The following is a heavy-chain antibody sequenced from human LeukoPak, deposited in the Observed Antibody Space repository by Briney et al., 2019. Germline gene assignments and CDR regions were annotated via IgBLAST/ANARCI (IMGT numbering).Heavy chain of an antibody. CDR3: ASHNSKLRFDY. D-gene: IGHD1-26*01. J-gene: IGHJ4*02. Sequence: PSETLSLTCTVSGGSISSYYWSWIRQPPGKGLEWTGYIYYSGSTNYNPSLKSRVTISVDTSKNQFSLKLSSVTAADTAVYYCASHNSKLRFDYWGQGTLVTVSS. CDR2: IYYSGST. CDR1: GGSISSYY. V-gene: IGHV4-59*08.